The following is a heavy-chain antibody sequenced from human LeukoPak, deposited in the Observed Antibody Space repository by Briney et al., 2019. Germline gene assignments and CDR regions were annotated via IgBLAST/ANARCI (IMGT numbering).Heavy chain of an antibody. D-gene: IGHD3-22*01. V-gene: IGHV4-34*01. CDR1: GGSFSGYH. J-gene: IGHJ4*02. Sequence: SETLSLTCAVYGGSFSGYHWSWIRQPPGKGLEWIGEINHSGSTNYNPSLKSRVTISVDTSKNQFSLKLSSVTAADTAVYYRASSRFYYDSSGYYLPFDYWGQGTLVTVSS. CDR2: INHSGST. CDR3: ASSRFYYDSSGYYLPFDY.